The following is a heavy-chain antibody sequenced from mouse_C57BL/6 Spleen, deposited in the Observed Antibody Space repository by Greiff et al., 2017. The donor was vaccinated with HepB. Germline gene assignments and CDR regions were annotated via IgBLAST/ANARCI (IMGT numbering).Heavy chain of an antibody. Sequence: VQLQQPGAELVKPGASVKLSCKASGYTFTSYWMHWVKQRPGQGLEWIGMIHPYSGSTNYNEKFKSKATLTVDKSSSTAYMQLSSLTSEDSAVYYCAREEDSGNYGEDAMGYWGQGTSVTVSS. D-gene: IGHD2-1*01. CDR2: IHPYSGST. V-gene: IGHV1-64*01. CDR1: GYTFTSYW. J-gene: IGHJ4*01. CDR3: AREEDSGNYGEDAMGY.